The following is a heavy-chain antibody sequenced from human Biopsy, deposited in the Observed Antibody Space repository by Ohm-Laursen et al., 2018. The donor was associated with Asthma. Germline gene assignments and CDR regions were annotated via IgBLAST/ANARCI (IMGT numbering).Heavy chain of an antibody. Sequence: SLRLSCAAPGFTFSSYGMHWVRQAPGKGLEWVACISYDGSNKYYADSVKGRSTISRDNSKNTLYPQMNSLRAEDTAVYYCSREEPTSGWYQGSILRWGQGTLVTVSS. V-gene: IGHV3-30*03. D-gene: IGHD6-19*01. CDR2: ISYDGSNK. CDR1: GFTFSSYG. J-gene: IGHJ4*02. CDR3: SREEPTSGWYQGSILR.